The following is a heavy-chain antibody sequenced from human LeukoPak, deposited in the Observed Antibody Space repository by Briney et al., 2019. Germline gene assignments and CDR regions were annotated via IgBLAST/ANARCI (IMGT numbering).Heavy chain of an antibody. J-gene: IGHJ5*02. V-gene: IGHV3-53*01. Sequence: PGGSLRLSCAASGFTVSSNYMSWVRQAPGKGLEWVSVIYSGGSTYYADSVKGRFTISRDNSKNTLYLQMNSLRAEDTAVYYCAREVVDDILTGYPSQFDPWGQGTLVTVSS. D-gene: IGHD3-9*01. CDR2: IYSGGST. CDR3: AREVVDDILTGYPSQFDP. CDR1: GFTVSSNY.